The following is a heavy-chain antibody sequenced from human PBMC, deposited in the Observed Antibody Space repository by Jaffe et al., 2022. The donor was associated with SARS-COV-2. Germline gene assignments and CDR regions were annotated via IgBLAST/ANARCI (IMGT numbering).Heavy chain of an antibody. CDR2: INPNSGGT. J-gene: IGHJ4*02. Sequence: QVQLVQSGAEVKKPGASVKVSCKASGYTFTGYYMHWVRQAPGQGLEWMGRINPNSGGTNYAQKFQGRVTMTRDTSISTAYMELSRLRSDDTAVYYCARSFTHSVIAARPPDYWGQGTLVTVSS. D-gene: IGHD6-6*01. V-gene: IGHV1-2*06. CDR3: ARSFTHSVIAARPPDY. CDR1: GYTFTGYY.